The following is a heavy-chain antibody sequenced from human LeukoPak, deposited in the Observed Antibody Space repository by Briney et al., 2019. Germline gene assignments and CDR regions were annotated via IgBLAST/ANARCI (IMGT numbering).Heavy chain of an antibody. V-gene: IGHV3-33*01. Sequence: GRSLRLSCAASGFIFSSHGMHWVRQAPGKGLEWVAVIWYGGSNKYYADSVKGRFTISRDNSKNTLYLQMDSLRGEDTAVYYCARDPVRDGYPYSFDYWGQGTLVTVSS. CDR1: GFIFSSHG. J-gene: IGHJ4*02. D-gene: IGHD5-24*01. CDR2: IWYGGSNK. CDR3: ARDPVRDGYPYSFDY.